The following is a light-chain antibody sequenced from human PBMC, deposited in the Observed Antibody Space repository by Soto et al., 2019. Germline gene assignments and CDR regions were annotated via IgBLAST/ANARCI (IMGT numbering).Light chain of an antibody. CDR3: QQYGISGT. CDR2: GGS. V-gene: IGKV3-20*01. J-gene: IGKJ1*01. CDR1: QSVSNNS. Sequence: ERGVKVSLQTVSLYTGERGTXSCRAIQSVSNNSLAWYQQKPVQAPRVLIYGGSNMSTGMRYRFHRSGYGTDLTLPISSLEPEGFTVYYCQQYGISGTLGHGSKV.